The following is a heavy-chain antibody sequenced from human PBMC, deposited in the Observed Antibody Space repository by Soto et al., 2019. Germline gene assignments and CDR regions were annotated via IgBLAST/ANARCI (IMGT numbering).Heavy chain of an antibody. CDR3: ARDLSYDSSGYYYYFDY. D-gene: IGHD3-22*01. V-gene: IGHV4-59*01. CDR2: MYYSGST. Sequence: PSETLSLTCTVSGGSISSYYWSWIRQPPGKGLEWIRYMYYSGSTNYNPSLKSRVTISVDTSKKQFSLKLSSVTAADTAVYYCARDLSYDSSGYYYYFDYWGQGTLVTVSS. CDR1: GGSISSYY. J-gene: IGHJ4*02.